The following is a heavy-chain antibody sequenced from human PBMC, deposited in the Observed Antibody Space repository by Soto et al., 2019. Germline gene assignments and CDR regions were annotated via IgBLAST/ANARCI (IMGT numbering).Heavy chain of an antibody. CDR3: ARDRPTGTVDY. CDR2: IWYDGSNK. V-gene: IGHV3-33*01. D-gene: IGHD1-1*01. J-gene: IGHJ4*02. CDR1: GFTFSSYG. Sequence: GGSLRLSCAASGFTFSSYGMHWVRQAPGKGLEWVAVIWYDGSNKYYADSVKGRFTISRDNSKNTLYLQMNSLRAEDTAVYYCARDRPTGTVDYWGQGTLVTVSS.